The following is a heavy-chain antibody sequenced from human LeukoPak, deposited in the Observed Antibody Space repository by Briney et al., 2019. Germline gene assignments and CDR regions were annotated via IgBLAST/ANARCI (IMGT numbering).Heavy chain of an antibody. CDR2: IYHSGST. D-gene: IGHD2-2*01. Sequence: SETLSLTCTVSGGSISSSSYYWGWIRQPPGKGLEWIGYIYHSGSTYYNPSLKSRVTISVDRSKNQFSLKLSSVTAADTAVYYCARAGYCSSTSCYWGAFDIWGQGTMVTVSS. CDR1: GGSISSSSYY. V-gene: IGHV4-30-2*01. CDR3: ARAGYCSSTSCYWGAFDI. J-gene: IGHJ3*02.